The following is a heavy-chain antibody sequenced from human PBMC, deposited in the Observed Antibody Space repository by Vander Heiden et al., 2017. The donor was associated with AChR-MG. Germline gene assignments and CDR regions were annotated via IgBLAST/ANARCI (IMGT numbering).Heavy chain of an antibody. CDR1: GGSFSGYY. CDR2: INHSGST. Sequence: QVQLTQWGAGLLKPSETLSLPCAVYGGSFSGYYWSWIRQPPGKGLEWIWEINHSGSTNYNPSLKSRVTISVDTSKNQFSLKLSSVTAADTAVYYCAREEFGVIDYWGQGTLVTVSS. D-gene: IGHD3-3*01. V-gene: IGHV4-34*01. CDR3: AREEFGVIDY. J-gene: IGHJ4*02.